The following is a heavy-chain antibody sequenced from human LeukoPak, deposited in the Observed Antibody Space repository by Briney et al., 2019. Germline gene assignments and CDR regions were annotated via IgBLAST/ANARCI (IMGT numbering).Heavy chain of an antibody. CDR1: GFTFSSYW. V-gene: IGHV3-7*01. J-gene: IGHJ6*03. Sequence: GGSLRLSCAASGFTFSSYWMSWVRQAPGKGLEWVANIKQDGSEKYYVDSVKGRFTISRDNAKNSLYLQMNSLRAEDTAVYYCARVSVSSSWYTNYYYYYMDVWGKGTTVTVSS. CDR2: IKQDGSEK. CDR3: ARVSVSSSWYTNYYYYYMDV. D-gene: IGHD6-13*01.